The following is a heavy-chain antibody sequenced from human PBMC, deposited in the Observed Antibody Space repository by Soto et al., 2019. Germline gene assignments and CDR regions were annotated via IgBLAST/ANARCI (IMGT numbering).Heavy chain of an antibody. CDR2: IYAGGST. D-gene: IGHD3-22*01. J-gene: IGHJ5*02. CDR3: AGLIVVHAGPNWFDP. Sequence: GGSLRLSCAASGFTVSSNYMSWVRQAPGKGLEWVSIIYAGGSTYYADSVKGRFTISRDNSKNTLYLQMNSLRAEDTAVYYCAGLIVVHAGPNWFDPWGQGTLVTASS. CDR1: GFTVSSNY. V-gene: IGHV3-53*01.